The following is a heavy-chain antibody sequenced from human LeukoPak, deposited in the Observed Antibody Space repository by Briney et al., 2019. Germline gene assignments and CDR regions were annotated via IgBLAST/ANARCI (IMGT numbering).Heavy chain of an antibody. Sequence: ASVKVSCKASGYTFTSYGISWVRQAPGQGLEWMGWISAYNGNTNYAQKLQGRVTMTTDTSTSTAYMELRSLRSDDTAVYYCARDRYCSGGSCTRWYYYYMDVWGKGTTVTVSS. CDR2: ISAYNGNT. CDR1: GYTFTSYG. D-gene: IGHD2-15*01. J-gene: IGHJ6*03. CDR3: ARDRYCSGGSCTRWYYYYMDV. V-gene: IGHV1-18*01.